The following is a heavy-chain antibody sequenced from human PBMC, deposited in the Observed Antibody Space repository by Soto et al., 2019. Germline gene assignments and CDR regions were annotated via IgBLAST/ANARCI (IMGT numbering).Heavy chain of an antibody. Sequence: QVQLVQSGTEVKKPGSSVKVSCKASGGTFRNYPINWVRQAPGQGLEWMGSIFPLTDIPDYAQNFQARLTISADKSTSPAYMELSSLTSDDPAMYFCARGPLVVLNYFESWGQGTLVPVSS. CDR1: GGTFRNYP. J-gene: IGHJ4*02. CDR3: ARGPLVVLNYFES. CDR2: IFPLTDIP. V-gene: IGHV1-69*02.